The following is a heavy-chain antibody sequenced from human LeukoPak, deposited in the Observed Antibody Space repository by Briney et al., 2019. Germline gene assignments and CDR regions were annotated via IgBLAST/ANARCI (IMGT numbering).Heavy chain of an antibody. CDR2: IYTSGST. CDR1: GGSISSYY. Sequence: KTSETLSLTCTVSGGSISSYYWSWIRQPAGKGLEWIGRIYTSGSTNYNPSLKSRVTMSVDTSKNQFSLKLSSVTAADTAVYYCATTKGTGGFMGTHAFDIWGQGTMVTVSS. V-gene: IGHV4-4*07. D-gene: IGHD3-16*01. J-gene: IGHJ3*02. CDR3: ATTKGTGGFMGTHAFDI.